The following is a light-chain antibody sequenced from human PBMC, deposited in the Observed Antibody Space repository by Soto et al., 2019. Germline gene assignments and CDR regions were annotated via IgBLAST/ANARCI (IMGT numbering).Light chain of an antibody. V-gene: IGKV1-39*01. CDR3: QQSYSTPPK. CDR1: QSIGRN. CDR2: TSS. J-gene: IGKJ1*01. Sequence: DIQMTQSPASLSASVGDRVTISCRASQSIGRNLNWYQQKPGKAPKLLIFTSSSLQSGVPSRFSGSGSGTDFIFTISNLKPEDFATYFCQQSYSTPPKFGQGTQVEIK.